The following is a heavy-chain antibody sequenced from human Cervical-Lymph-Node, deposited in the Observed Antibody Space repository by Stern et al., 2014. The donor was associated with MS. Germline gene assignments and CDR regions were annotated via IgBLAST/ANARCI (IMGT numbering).Heavy chain of an antibody. J-gene: IGHJ6*02. CDR3: ASSQGYHYGLDV. CDR2: IYTTDNI. V-gene: IGHV4-61*02. Sequence: QVQLQESGPGLVRPSQTLSLTCTVSGGSINSVGFYWTWLRQPAGKGLEWVGLIYTTDNITYNPSVKSGVSISEDTSRNQFSLRLTSVAAADAATYYCASSQGYHYGLDVWGRGTTVTVSS. CDR1: GGSINSVGFY.